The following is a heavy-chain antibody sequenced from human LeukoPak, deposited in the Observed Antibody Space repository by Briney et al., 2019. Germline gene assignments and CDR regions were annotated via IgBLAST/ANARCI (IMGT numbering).Heavy chain of an antibody. V-gene: IGHV4-31*03. CDR3: ARDISYPPPGWFDP. CDR1: GGSISSGGYY. J-gene: IGHJ5*02. D-gene: IGHD1-26*01. CDR2: IYYSGST. Sequence: SETLSLTCTVSGGSISSGGYYWSWIRHHPAKALEWIGYIYYSGSTYYNPSLKSRVTISVDTSKNQFSLKLSSVTAADTAVYYCARDISYPPPGWFDPWGQGTLVTVSS.